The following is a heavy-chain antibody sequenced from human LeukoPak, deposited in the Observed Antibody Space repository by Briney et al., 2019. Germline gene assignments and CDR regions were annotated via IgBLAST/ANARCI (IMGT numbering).Heavy chain of an antibody. CDR3: ARLPIAAAGVVDY. CDR2: IYPGDSDT. D-gene: IGHD6-13*01. Sequence: GESLKISCKGSGHSFTSYWIGWVRQMPGKGLEWMGIIYPGDSDTRYSPSFQGQVTISADKSTSTAYLQWSSLKASDTAMYYCARLPIAAAGVVDYWGQGTLVTVSS. J-gene: IGHJ4*02. CDR1: GHSFTSYW. V-gene: IGHV5-51*01.